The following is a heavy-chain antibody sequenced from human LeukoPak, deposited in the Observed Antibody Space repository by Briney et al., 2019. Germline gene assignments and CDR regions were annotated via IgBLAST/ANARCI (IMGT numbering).Heavy chain of an antibody. J-gene: IGHJ4*02. D-gene: IGHD3-9*01. CDR3: AKGSSRYFDWYDY. CDR1: GFTFSSYA. CDR2: ISGSGGIT. V-gene: IGHV3-23*01. Sequence: GGSLRLSCAASGFTFSSYARSWLRQAPGKGLEWVSAISGSGGITYYADSVKGRFTVSRDTSKNTLSLQMNSLRAEDTAVYYCAKGSSRYFDWYDYWGQGTLVTVSS.